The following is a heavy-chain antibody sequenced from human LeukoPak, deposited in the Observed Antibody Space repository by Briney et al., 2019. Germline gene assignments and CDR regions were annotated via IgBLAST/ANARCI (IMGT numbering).Heavy chain of an antibody. CDR2: ISSNGGST. V-gene: IGHV3-64D*06. CDR1: RFTFSSYA. Sequence: GGSLRLSCSASRFTFSSYAMHWVRQAPGKGLEYVSAISSNGGSTYYADSVKGRFTISRDNSKNTLYLQMSSLRAEDTAVYYCVKEGDSSSWYEVDYWGQGTLVTVSS. CDR3: VKEGDSSSWYEVDY. D-gene: IGHD6-13*01. J-gene: IGHJ4*02.